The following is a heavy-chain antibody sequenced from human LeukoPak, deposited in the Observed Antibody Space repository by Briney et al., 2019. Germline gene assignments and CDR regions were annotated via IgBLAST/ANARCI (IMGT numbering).Heavy chain of an antibody. CDR2: IYYSGST. V-gene: IGHV4-59*08. J-gene: IGHJ4*02. D-gene: IGHD6-19*01. CDR3: ARQGAIAVAGTFDY. Sequence: SETLSLTCTVSGGSISSYYWSWIRQPPGKGLEWIGYIYYSGSTNYNPSLKSRVTISVDTSKNQFSLKLSSVTAADTAVYYCARQGAIAVAGTFDYWGQGTLVTVSS. CDR1: GGSISSYY.